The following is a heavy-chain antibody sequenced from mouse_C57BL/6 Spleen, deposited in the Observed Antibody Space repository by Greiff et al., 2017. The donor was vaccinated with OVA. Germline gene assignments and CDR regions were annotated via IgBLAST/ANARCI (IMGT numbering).Heavy chain of an antibody. D-gene: IGHD3-2*02. V-gene: IGHV1-53*01. CDR3: ARNPKTSLDSSGY. CDR2: INPSNGGT. CDR1: GYTFTSYW. Sequence: VKLMESGTELVKPGASVKLSCKASGYTFTSYWMHWVKQRPGQGLEWIGNINPSNGGTNYNEKFKSKATLTVDKSSSTAYMQLSSLTSEDSAVYYCARNPKTSLDSSGYWGQGTTLTVSS. J-gene: IGHJ2*01.